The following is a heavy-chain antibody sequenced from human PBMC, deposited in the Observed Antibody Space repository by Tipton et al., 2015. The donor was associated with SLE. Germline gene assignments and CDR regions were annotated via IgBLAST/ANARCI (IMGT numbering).Heavy chain of an antibody. Sequence: TLSLTCAVYGGSFSGYYWTWIRQPPGKGLEWIGEINHSGNTNFNSSLKSRVTISVDTSRNQFSLKLTSVTAADTAVYFCARVPLGQRQTGYWYFDLWGRGTLVTVSS. CDR2: INHSGNT. D-gene: IGHD1/OR15-1a*01. CDR1: GGSFSGYY. V-gene: IGHV4-34*01. CDR3: ARVPLGQRQTGYWYFDL. J-gene: IGHJ2*01.